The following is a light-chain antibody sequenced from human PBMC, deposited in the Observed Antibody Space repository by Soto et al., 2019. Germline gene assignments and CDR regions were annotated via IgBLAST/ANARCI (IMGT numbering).Light chain of an antibody. J-gene: IGLJ1*01. CDR2: EVS. V-gene: IGLV2-14*01. Sequence: QSALTQPASVSGSPGQSITISCTGTSSDVGSYNYVSWYQQHPGKAPKLMIYEVSNRPSGVSNRFSGSKSGNTASLTISGLQAEDEADYYCSSYTSSSIDYVFGTGTKVTV. CDR1: SSDVGSYNY. CDR3: SSYTSSSIDYV.